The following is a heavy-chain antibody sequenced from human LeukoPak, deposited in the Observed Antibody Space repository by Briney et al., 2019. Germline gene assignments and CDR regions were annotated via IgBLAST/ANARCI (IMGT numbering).Heavy chain of an antibody. CDR3: AKAKYGDYDS. V-gene: IGHV3-23*01. Sequence: GGPLRLSCAASGFTFNSYAMTWVRQAPGKGLEWVSGISGSGHSTFYTDSVKGRFTISRDNSKNTLYLQMNSLRADDTALYYCAKAKYGDYDSWGQGTLVTVSS. CDR2: ISGSGHST. D-gene: IGHD4-17*01. CDR1: GFTFNSYA. J-gene: IGHJ5*01.